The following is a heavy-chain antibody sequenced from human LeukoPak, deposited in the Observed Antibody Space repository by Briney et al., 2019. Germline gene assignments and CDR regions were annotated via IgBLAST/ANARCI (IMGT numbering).Heavy chain of an antibody. CDR1: GFTFGDYS. Sequence: SLRCSRTASGFTFGDYSMSWVRQAPGKGLEWVSFIRSKGYGGATEYAASVNGRFTISRDDSKSIAYLQMNSLKTEDTAVYYCTRGSTVRGAKYYFDYWGQGGPVTVSS. D-gene: IGHD3-10*01. CDR2: IRSKGYGGAT. V-gene: IGHV3-49*04. J-gene: IGHJ4*01. CDR3: TRGSTVRGAKYYFDY.